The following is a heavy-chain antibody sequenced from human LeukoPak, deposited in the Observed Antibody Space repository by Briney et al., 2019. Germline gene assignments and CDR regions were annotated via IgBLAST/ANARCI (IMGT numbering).Heavy chain of an antibody. CDR2: IYTSGST. D-gene: IGHD3-16*01. Sequence: PSETLSLTCTVSGRSISTFYWSWIRQPAGKGLEWIGRIYTSGSTNYNPSLKSRVTISVDTSKNQFSLKLSSVTAADTAVYYCARDWGNGESYWFDPWGQGTLVTVSS. V-gene: IGHV4-4*07. CDR3: ARDWGNGESYWFDP. CDR1: GRSISTFY. J-gene: IGHJ5*02.